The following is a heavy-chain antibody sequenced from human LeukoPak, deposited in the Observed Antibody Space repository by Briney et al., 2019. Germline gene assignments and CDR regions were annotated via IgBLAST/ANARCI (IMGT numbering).Heavy chain of an antibody. CDR3: SSGRDIAVAGPGGYFDY. J-gene: IGHJ4*02. V-gene: IGHV3-11*01. D-gene: IGHD6-19*01. Sequence: PGGSLRLSCAASGFSFSDYRMNWIRQAPGKGLEWISYMSPGGGNIYFADSVKGRFTLSRDNAKHSLDLQMNSLTAEDTAVYYCSSGRDIAVAGPGGYFDYWGQGTLVTVSS. CDR2: MSPGGGNI. CDR1: GFSFSDYR.